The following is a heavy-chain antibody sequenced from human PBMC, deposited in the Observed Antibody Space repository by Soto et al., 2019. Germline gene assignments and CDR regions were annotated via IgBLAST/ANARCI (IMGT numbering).Heavy chain of an antibody. CDR3: ATGYSYYPN. D-gene: IGHD3-16*01. Sequence: PSETLSLTCTVSGGSVSSNSYFWSWIRQPPGKGLEWIGYIYYSGTTSYNSSLKSRVTILLDTSRNHFSLKLSSVTAADTAVYYCATGYSYYPNWGQGALVTVSS. J-gene: IGHJ4*02. CDR1: GGSVSSNSYF. V-gene: IGHV4-61*03. CDR2: IYYSGTT.